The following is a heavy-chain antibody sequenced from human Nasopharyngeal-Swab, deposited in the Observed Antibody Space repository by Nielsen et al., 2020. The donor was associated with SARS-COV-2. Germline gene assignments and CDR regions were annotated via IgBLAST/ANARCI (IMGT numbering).Heavy chain of an antibody. CDR1: GFTFSTYW. J-gene: IGHJ6*02. V-gene: IGHV3-74*01. CDR2: INIDGSST. CDR3: ARGFYYGMDV. Sequence: GGSLRLSCAASGFTFSTYWMHWVRQAPGKGLVWVSRINIDGSSTRHADSVKGRFTISRDNGKNTLYLQMNSLRAEDTAIYYCARGFYYGMDVWGQGTTVTASS.